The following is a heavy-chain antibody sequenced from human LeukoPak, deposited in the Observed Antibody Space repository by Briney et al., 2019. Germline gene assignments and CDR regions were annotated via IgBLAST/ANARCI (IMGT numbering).Heavy chain of an antibody. CDR2: IWYDGSNK. CDR1: GFTFSSYG. CDR3: ARFGYFDWLGLDY. Sequence: GGSLRLSCAASGFTFSSYGMHWVRQAPGKGLEWVAVIWYDGSNKYYADSVKGRFTISRDNSKNTLYLQVNSLRAEDTAVYYCARFGYFDWLGLDYWGQGTLVTVSS. V-gene: IGHV3-33*01. D-gene: IGHD3-9*01. J-gene: IGHJ4*02.